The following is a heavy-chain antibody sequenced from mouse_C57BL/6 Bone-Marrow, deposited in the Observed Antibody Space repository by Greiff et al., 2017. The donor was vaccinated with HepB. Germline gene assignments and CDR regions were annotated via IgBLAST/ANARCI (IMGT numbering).Heavy chain of an antibody. J-gene: IGHJ2*01. D-gene: IGHD1-1*01. Sequence: QVQLQQSGPELVKPGASVKISCKASGYAFSSSWMNWVKQRPGKGLEWIGRIYPGDGDTNYNGKFKGKATLTADKSSSTAYMQLSSLTSEDSAVYFCARGYYYGSGGDYWGQGTTLTVSS. CDR2: IYPGDGDT. CDR1: GYAFSSSW. V-gene: IGHV1-82*01. CDR3: ARGYYYGSGGDY.